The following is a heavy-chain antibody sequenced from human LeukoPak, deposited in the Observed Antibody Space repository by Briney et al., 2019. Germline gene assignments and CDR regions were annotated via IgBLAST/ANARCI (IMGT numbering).Heavy chain of an antibody. D-gene: IGHD5-24*01. CDR3: ARDLDGSRFDY. Sequence: GGSLRLSCAASGFTFSSYGMHWVRQAPGKGLEWVVVIWYDGSNKYYADSVKGRFTISRDNSKNTLYLQMNRLRAEDTAVYYCARDLDGSRFDYWGQGTLVTVSS. V-gene: IGHV3-33*01. CDR1: GFTFSSYG. J-gene: IGHJ4*02. CDR2: IWYDGSNK.